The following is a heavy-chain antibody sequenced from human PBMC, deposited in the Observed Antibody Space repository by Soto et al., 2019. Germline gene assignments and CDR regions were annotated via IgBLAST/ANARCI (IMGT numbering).Heavy chain of an antibody. CDR2: ISGSGDST. D-gene: IGHD1-1*01. CDR1: GFSFSTYA. CDR3: AKEGHYNWFLDY. V-gene: IGHV3-23*01. Sequence: EVQLLESGGGLVQPGGSLRLSCAASGFSFSTYAMSWVRQAAGRGLEWVSAISGSGDSTYYVDSVKGRFTISRDSSKNTLYLFMHSLRAEDTAVYYCAKEGHYNWFLDYWGQGTLVTVSS. J-gene: IGHJ4*02.